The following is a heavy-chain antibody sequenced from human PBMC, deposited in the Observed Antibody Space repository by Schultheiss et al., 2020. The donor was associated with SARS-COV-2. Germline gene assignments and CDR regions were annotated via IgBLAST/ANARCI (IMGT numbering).Heavy chain of an antibody. CDR2: ISYDGSNK. CDR3: AKIAAAGRDGVDY. V-gene: IGHV3-30*18. CDR1: GFTFSSYG. J-gene: IGHJ4*02. Sequence: GGSLRLSCAASGFTFSSYGMHWVRQAPGKGLEWVAVISYDGSNKYYADSVKGRFTISRDNSKNTLYLQMNSLRAEDTAVYYCAKIAAAGRDGVDYWGQGTRVTVSS. D-gene: IGHD6-13*01.